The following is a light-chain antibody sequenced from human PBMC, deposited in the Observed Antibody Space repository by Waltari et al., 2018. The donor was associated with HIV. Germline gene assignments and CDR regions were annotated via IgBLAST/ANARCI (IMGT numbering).Light chain of an antibody. J-gene: IGLJ3*02. Sequence: QSVLTQPPSASGTPGQWVTISCSGSSSNIGSNIVNWYQQFPRTAPKVLIYKNDPRPSGVPARFSGSKSGTSASLAISGLQSEDEADYYCAAWDDSLNGPNWVFGGGTKLTVL. CDR2: KND. V-gene: IGLV1-44*01. CDR3: AAWDDSLNGPNWV. CDR1: SSNIGSNI.